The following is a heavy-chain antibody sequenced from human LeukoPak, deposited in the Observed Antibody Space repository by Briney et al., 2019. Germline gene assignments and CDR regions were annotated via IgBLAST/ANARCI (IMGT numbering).Heavy chain of an antibody. J-gene: IGHJ6*02. V-gene: IGHV1-69*01. D-gene: IGHD3-3*01. Sequence: SVKASCKASGGTFSSYAISWVRQAPGQGLEWMGGIIPIFGTANYAQKFQGRVTITADESTSTAYMELSSLRSEDTAAYYCARSYDLWIHGMDVWGQGTTVTVSS. CDR2: IIPIFGTA. CDR3: ARSYDLWIHGMDV. CDR1: GGTFSSYA.